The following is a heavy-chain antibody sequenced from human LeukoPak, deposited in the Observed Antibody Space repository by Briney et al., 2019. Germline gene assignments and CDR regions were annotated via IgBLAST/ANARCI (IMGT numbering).Heavy chain of an antibody. V-gene: IGHV1-69*01. Sequence: SVKVSCKASGGTFSSYGISWVRQAPGQGLEWMGGIIPIFGTANYAQKFQGRVTITADESTSTAYMELSSLRSEDTAVYYCATIGKYCSSTSCYLRYWGQGTLVTVSS. J-gene: IGHJ4*02. CDR3: ATIGKYCSSTSCYLRY. CDR2: IIPIFGTA. CDR1: GGTFSSYG. D-gene: IGHD2-2*01.